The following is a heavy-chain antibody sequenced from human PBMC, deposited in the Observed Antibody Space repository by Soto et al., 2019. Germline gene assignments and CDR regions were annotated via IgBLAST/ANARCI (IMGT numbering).Heavy chain of an antibody. CDR2: FSGTGGYT. Sequence: GGSLRLSRAASGFTLSSYAMSWVRQAPGKGLEWVSTFSGTGGYTYYADSVKGRFTISRDDSKNTLFLHMNSLRAADTAVYYCARGQRALITYGPFDPWGQGTLVTVSS. CDR3: ARGQRALITYGPFDP. V-gene: IGHV3-23*01. CDR1: GFTLSSYA. D-gene: IGHD4-17*01. J-gene: IGHJ5*02.